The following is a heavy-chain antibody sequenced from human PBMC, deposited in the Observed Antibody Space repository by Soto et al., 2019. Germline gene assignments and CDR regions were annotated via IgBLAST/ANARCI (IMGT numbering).Heavy chain of an antibody. CDR3: ARFDAGIYYYGMDV. D-gene: IGHD2-2*01. CDR2: ISRTANTI. V-gene: IGHV3-48*03. Sequence: QLVESGGGLVQPGGSLRLSCTASGFAFSSHDFNWVRQAPGKGLEWISYISRTANTIYYADSVKGRFTISRDNAKNSLYLQKNSLRAEETAVYYCARFDAGIYYYGMDVWGQGTTVTVSS. J-gene: IGHJ6*02. CDR1: GFAFSSHD.